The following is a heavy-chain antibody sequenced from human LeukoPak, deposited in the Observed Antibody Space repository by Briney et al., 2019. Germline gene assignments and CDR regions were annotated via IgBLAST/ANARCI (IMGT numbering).Heavy chain of an antibody. V-gene: IGHV1-2*02. Sequence: ASVKVSCKASVGTSTGDYIPGVRQAPAQGLEWMGWINPNSVGTNYAQKFQGRVTMTRDTSLSTASMWPSRLRSADTAVYYCARPPFVLGDCSGGSCYSMFDPWGQGNLVTVSS. CDR2: INPNSVGT. D-gene: IGHD2-15*01. CDR1: VGTSTGDY. CDR3: ARPPFVLGDCSGGSCYSMFDP. J-gene: IGHJ5*02.